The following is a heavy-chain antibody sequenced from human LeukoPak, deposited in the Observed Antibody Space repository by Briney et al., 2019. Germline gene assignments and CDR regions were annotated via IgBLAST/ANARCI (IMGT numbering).Heavy chain of an antibody. V-gene: IGHV4-39*01. CDR1: GGSISSSSYY. J-gene: IGHJ4*02. CDR3: ARHDEMATTFDY. Sequence: PSETLSLTCTVSGGSISSSSYYWGWIRQPPGRGLEWIGSIYYSGSTYYNPSLKSRVTISVDTSKNQFSLKLSSVTAADTAVNYCARHDEMATTFDYWGQGTLVTVSS. CDR2: IYYSGST. D-gene: IGHD5-24*01.